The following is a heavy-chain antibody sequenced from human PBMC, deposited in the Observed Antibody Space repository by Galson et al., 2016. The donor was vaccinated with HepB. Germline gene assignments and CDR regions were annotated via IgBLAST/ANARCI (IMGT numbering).Heavy chain of an antibody. CDR1: GFNFLDYS. D-gene: IGHD3-3*01. Sequence: SLRLSCAASGFNFLDYSMHWVRQTPGKGLEWVSLIVWDGGRTDYADAVKGRFTIPRDNSKNSLYLQMDSLRTDDTALYYCAKGQQLRFFEWLPEALDSWGQGTLVTVSS. CDR2: IVWDGGRT. V-gene: IGHV3-43*01. J-gene: IGHJ4*02. CDR3: AKGQQLRFFEWLPEALDS.